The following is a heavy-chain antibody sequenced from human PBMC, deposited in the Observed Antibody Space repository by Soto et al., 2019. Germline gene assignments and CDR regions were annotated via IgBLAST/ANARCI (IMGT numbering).Heavy chain of an antibody. CDR3: ARDPSSGYPYPTTPNFDY. Sequence: PGGSLRLSCAASGFTFNSYAMHWVRQAPGKGLEWVAVISYDGYNKYYADSVKGRFTISRDNSKNTLYLQMNSLRAEDTAVYYCARDPSSGYPYPTTPNFDYWGQGTLVTVSS. D-gene: IGHD3-22*01. CDR1: GFTFNSYA. CDR2: ISYDGYNK. J-gene: IGHJ4*02. V-gene: IGHV3-30-3*01.